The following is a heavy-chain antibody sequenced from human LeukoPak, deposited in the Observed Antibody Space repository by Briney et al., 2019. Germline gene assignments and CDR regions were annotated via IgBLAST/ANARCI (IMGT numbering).Heavy chain of an antibody. CDR3: ARDLKIVGAPYYFDY. J-gene: IGHJ4*02. CDR2: INPNSGGT. D-gene: IGHD1-26*01. Sequence: ASAEPSCHASGYTFPRYYMHWVRRPPGPGHEWMGWINPNSGGTNYAQKFQGRVTMTRDTSISTAYMELSRLRSDDTAVYYCARDLKIVGAPYYFDYWGQGTLVTVSS. CDR1: GYTFPRYY. V-gene: IGHV1-2*02.